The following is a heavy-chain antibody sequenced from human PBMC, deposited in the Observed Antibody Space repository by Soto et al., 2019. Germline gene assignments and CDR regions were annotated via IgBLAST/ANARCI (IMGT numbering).Heavy chain of an antibody. CDR2: IIPIFGTA. Sequence: ASVKVSCKASGGTFSSYAISWVRQAPGQGLEWMGGIIPIFGTANYAQKFQGRVTITADESTSTAYMELSSLRSEDTAVFYFARGPRYQLYGYYYYYMAVWGKGTTVTVSS. CDR1: GGTFSSYA. J-gene: IGHJ6*03. D-gene: IGHD2-2*01. CDR3: ARGPRYQLYGYYYYYMAV. V-gene: IGHV1-69*13.